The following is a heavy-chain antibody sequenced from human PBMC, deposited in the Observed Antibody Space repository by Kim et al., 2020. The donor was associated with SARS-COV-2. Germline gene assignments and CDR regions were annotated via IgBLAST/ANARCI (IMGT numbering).Heavy chain of an antibody. J-gene: IGHJ4*02. Sequence: YGAPVKGRFTVSRDDSKNTLYLQMNSLKTEDTAVYYCAAEIPGESYPIDYWGQGTLVTVSS. D-gene: IGHD3-10*01. CDR3: AAEIPGESYPIDY. V-gene: IGHV3-15*01.